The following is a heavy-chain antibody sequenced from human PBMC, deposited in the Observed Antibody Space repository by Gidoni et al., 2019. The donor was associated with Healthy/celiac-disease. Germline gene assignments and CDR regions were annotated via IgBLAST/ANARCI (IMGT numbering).Heavy chain of an antibody. CDR1: GGSISSYY. Sequence: QVQLQESGPGLVKPSETLSLTCTVSGGSISSYYWSWIRQPPGKGLEWIGYIYYSGSTNYNPSLKSRVTISVDTSKNQFSLKLSSVTAADTAVYYCAREVGYYDSSGYYHVNYFDYWGQGTLVTVSS. CDR3: AREVGYYDSSGYYHVNYFDY. J-gene: IGHJ4*02. D-gene: IGHD3-22*01. V-gene: IGHV4-59*01. CDR2: IYYSGST.